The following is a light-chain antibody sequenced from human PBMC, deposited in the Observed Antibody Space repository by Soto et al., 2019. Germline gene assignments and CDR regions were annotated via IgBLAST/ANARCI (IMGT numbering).Light chain of an antibody. V-gene: IGKV3-20*01. CDR2: GAS. J-gene: IGKJ2*01. CDR3: QQYNSYYT. CDR1: QSVSSSY. Sequence: EIVLTQSPGTLSLSPGERATLSCRASQSVSSSYLAWYQQKPGQAPRLLIYGASSRATGIPDRFSGSGSGTDFTLTISRLEPEDFATYYCQQYNSYYTLGQGTKLEIK.